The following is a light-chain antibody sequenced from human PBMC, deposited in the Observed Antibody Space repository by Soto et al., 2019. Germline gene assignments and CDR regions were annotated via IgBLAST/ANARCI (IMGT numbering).Light chain of an antibody. J-gene: IGKJ4*01. V-gene: IGKV3-15*01. Sequence: EIVMTQSPATLSVSPGERATLSCRASQSVTSNLVWYQQKTGQAPRLLSYGASSRAAGIPARFSGSGSGTEFTLTISSLQSEDFAVYFCQDYNNWPLTFGGGTKVEI. CDR2: GAS. CDR1: QSVTSN. CDR3: QDYNNWPLT.